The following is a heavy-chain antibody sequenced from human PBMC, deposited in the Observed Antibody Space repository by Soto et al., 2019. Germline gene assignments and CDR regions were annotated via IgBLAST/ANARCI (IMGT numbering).Heavy chain of an antibody. CDR3: ARERPNNCYFDY. J-gene: IGHJ4*02. CDR2: IYPSSGRT. D-gene: IGHD7-27*01. V-gene: IGHV1-46*01. Sequence: QVQLVQSGAEVKKPGASVKVSCKASGYMFTSYFMHWVRQAPGQGLEYMGIIYPSSGRTSYTQKFQGRVTMTRDTSTNTVYMDLSSLRSEGTAVYYCARERPNNCYFDYWGQGTLVTVSS. CDR1: GYMFTSYF.